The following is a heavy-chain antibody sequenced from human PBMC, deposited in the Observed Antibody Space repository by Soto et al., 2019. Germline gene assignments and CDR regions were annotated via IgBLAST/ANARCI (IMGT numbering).Heavy chain of an antibody. CDR2: ISGSGATT. V-gene: IGHV3-23*01. CDR1: GFTISSYA. J-gene: IGHJ5*01. D-gene: IGHD3-9*01. Sequence: EVQLLESGGGLVQPGGSLRLSCAASGFTISSYAMTWVRQAPGKGLEWVSGISGSGATTSYADSVKGRFTVSRDNSKNTLYLQMNSLRVEDTAVYYCAKLRYFDWSSYNWFEYWGQGTPVTVSS. CDR3: AKLRYFDWSSYNWFEY.